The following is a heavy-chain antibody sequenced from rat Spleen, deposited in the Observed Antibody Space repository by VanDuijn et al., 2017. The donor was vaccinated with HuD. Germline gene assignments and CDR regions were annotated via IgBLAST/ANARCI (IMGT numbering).Heavy chain of an antibody. V-gene: IGHV5-25*01. CDR2: ITKTGGTT. J-gene: IGHJ2*01. CDR3: TRENWVFDY. CDR1: GFTFTDFY. D-gene: IGHD5-1*01. Sequence: EVQLVESGGGLVQPGRSMKLSCAALGFTFTDFYMAWVRQAPTKGLEWVATITKTGGTTYYPDSVEGRVSISRDNAKGTLYLRMDSLRSEDTATYYCTRENWVFDYWGQGVMVTVSS.